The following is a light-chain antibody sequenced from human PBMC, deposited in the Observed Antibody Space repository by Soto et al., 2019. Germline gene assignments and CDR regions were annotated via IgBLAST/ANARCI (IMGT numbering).Light chain of an antibody. CDR3: ASWDDRLGAVI. V-gene: IGLV1-47*02. CDR1: SSNIGGTNY. Sequence: QSVFTQPTSASGTPGQRVFISCSGSSSNIGGTNYAYWYQQLPGAAPKLLMHSNNLRPSGVPERISGSKSGTSASLAISGLRSEDEAVYYCASWDDRLGAVIFGGGTKVTVL. J-gene: IGLJ2*01. CDR2: SNN.